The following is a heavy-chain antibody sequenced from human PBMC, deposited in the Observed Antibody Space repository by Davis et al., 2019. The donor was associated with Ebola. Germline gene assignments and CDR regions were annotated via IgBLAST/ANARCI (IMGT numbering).Heavy chain of an antibody. D-gene: IGHD3-3*01. CDR3: ARDDFWSGYYSYYYYGMDV. V-gene: IGHV3-53*01. CDR1: GFTVSSNY. J-gene: IGHJ6*02. CDR2: IYSGGST. Sequence: GESLKISCAASGFTVSSNYMSWVRQAPGKGLEWVSVIYSGGSTYYADSVKGRFTISRDNSKNTLYLQMNSLRAEDTAVYYCARDDFWSGYYSYYYYGMDVWGQGTTVTVSS.